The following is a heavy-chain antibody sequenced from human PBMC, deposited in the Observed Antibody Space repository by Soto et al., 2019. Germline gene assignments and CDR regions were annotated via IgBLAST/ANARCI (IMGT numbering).Heavy chain of an antibody. V-gene: IGHV4-59*08. CDR3: ARHDGSRSTDY. D-gene: IGHD3-10*01. CDR1: GGSISSDY. CDR2: IHSGST. J-gene: IGHJ4*02. Sequence: QVQLQESGPGLVKPSGTLSLTCTVSGGSISSDYWNWIRQPPGKGLEWIGYIHSGSTNYNASLRSRVTITVDTSKNQCSLKSRSVTAEDTAVYCGARHDGSRSTDYWCQGTLVTVSS.